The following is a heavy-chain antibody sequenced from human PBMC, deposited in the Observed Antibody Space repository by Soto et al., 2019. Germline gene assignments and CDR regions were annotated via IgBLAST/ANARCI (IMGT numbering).Heavy chain of an antibody. Sequence: AASVKVSCKASGYTFTSYAMHWVRQAPGQRLEWMGRINPSGGNTSYAQKFQGRVTMTRDTSTSTVYMELSSLRSEDTAVYYCAGSIRSIAAAGYTWFDPWGQGTLVTVSS. CDR3: AGSIRSIAAAGYTWFDP. V-gene: IGHV1-46*03. D-gene: IGHD6-13*01. J-gene: IGHJ5*02. CDR2: INPSGGNT. CDR1: GYTFTSYA.